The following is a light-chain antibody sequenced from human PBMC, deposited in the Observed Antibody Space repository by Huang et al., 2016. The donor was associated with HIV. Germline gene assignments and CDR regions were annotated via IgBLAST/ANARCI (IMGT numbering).Light chain of an antibody. V-gene: IGKV3-15*01. CDR2: GAS. J-gene: IGKJ4*01. Sequence: EIVMTQSPATLSVSPGERATLSCRASQSINSNLAWYQQQPGQAPRLLIYGASTRATGVPVRFSGSGSGTEFTLTISSLQFEDSAVYYCQQYNDWLSLTFGGGTKVGIK. CDR1: QSINSN. CDR3: QQYNDWLSLT.